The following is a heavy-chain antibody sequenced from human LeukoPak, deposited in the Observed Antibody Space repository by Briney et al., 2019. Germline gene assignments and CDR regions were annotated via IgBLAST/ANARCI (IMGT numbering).Heavy chain of an antibody. CDR3: ARGDTMIVVPYS. V-gene: IGHV3-23*01. Sequence: GGSLRLSCAASGFTFSSYGMSWVRQAPGKGLEWVSAISGSGGSTYYADSVKGRFTISRDNSKNTLYLQMNSLRAEDTAVYYCARGDTMIVVPYSWGQGTLVTVSS. CDR2: ISGSGGST. J-gene: IGHJ5*02. CDR1: GFTFSSYG. D-gene: IGHD3-22*01.